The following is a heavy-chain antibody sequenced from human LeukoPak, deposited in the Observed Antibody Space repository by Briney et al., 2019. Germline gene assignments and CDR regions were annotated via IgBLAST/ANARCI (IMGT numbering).Heavy chain of an antibody. Sequence: ASVTVSRKASGYTFITYSFSWVRQAPGQGLEWMGWTDHSDNTNSAQKLQGRITMTTDTSTSTAYMELRSLRSDDTAVYYCARLGRGGAFDIWGQGTLVTVSS. CDR2: TDHSDNT. V-gene: IGHV1-18*01. D-gene: IGHD7-27*01. J-gene: IGHJ3*02. CDR1: GYTFITYS. CDR3: ARLGRGGAFDI.